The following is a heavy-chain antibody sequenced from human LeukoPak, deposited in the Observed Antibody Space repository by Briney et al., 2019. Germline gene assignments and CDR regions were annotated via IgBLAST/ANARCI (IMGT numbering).Heavy chain of an antibody. CDR1: GYSFAGYG. Sequence: ASVKVSCKASGYSFAGYGISWVRQAPGQGLEWIGWISTYSGNTNYAHNLQGRITATTETSTRTAYLELRSLRSDDTAVYYCARVGAAPGHFDYWGQGPQLTVSS. V-gene: IGHV1-18*01. D-gene: IGHD6-13*01. CDR2: ISTYSGNT. CDR3: ARVGAAPGHFDY. J-gene: IGHJ4*02.